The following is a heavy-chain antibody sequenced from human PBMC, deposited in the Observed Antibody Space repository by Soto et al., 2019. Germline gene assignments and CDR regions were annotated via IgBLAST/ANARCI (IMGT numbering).Heavy chain of an antibody. Sequence: VQLVESGGGVVQPGRSLRLSCAASGFTFSSYGMHWVRQAPGKGLEWVAVISYDGSNKYYADSVKGRFTISRDNSKNTLYLQMNSLRAEDTAVYYCAKEAYYYDSSGYVLDYWGQGTLVTVSS. CDR1: GFTFSSYG. D-gene: IGHD3-22*01. CDR3: AKEAYYYDSSGYVLDY. V-gene: IGHV3-30*18. CDR2: ISYDGSNK. J-gene: IGHJ4*02.